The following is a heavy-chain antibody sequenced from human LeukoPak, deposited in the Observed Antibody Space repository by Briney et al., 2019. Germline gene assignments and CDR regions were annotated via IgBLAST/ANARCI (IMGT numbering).Heavy chain of an antibody. J-gene: IGHJ5*02. Sequence: GGSLRLSCAASGFTFSSYAMSWVRQAPGKGLEWVSAISGSGGSTYYADSVKGRFTISRDNAKNSLYLQMNSLRAEDTAVYYCARELDYGDYTWFDPWGQGTLVTVSS. CDR3: ARELDYGDYTWFDP. CDR1: GFTFSSYA. V-gene: IGHV3-23*01. CDR2: ISGSGGST. D-gene: IGHD4-17*01.